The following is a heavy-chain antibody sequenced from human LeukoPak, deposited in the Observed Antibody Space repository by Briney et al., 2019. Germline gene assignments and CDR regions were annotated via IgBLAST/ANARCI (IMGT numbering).Heavy chain of an antibody. CDR2: IYPGDSDT. V-gene: IGHV5-51*01. J-gene: IGHJ3*02. D-gene: IGHD3-22*01. CDR3: ARPTDYYDGSGPYGFDI. CDR1: GYDFTSYW. Sequence: GESLKISCKGAGYDFTSYWLGWVRQMPGKGLEWMGIIYPGDSDTRYSPSFQGQVTISADKSITTAYLQWNRLKASDTAMYYCARPTDYYDGSGPYGFDIWGQGTMVTVSS.